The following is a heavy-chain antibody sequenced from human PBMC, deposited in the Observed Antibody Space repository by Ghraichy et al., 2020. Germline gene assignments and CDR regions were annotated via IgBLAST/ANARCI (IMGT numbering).Heavy chain of an antibody. CDR2: IYYSGST. V-gene: IGHV4-59*01. D-gene: IGHD5-24*01. J-gene: IGHJ4*02. CDR3: ARATKDGYNIYYFDY. Sequence: SQTLSLTCTVSGGSISSYYWSWIRQPPGKGLEWIGYIYYSGSTNYNPSLKSRVTISVDTSKNQFSPKLSSVTAADTAVYYCARATKDGYNIYYFDYWGQGTLVTVSS. CDR1: GGSISSYY.